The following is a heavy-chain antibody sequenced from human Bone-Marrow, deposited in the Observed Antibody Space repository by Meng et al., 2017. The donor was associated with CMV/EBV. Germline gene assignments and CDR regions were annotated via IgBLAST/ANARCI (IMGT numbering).Heavy chain of an antibody. CDR1: GGSISSSSYY. CDR3: ARIGGGAFDP. D-gene: IGHD3-16*01. J-gene: IGHJ5*02. CDR2: IYYSGST. Sequence: SETLSLTCPVSGGSISSSSYYWGWIRQPPGKGLEWIGSIYYSGSTYYNPSLKSRVTISVDTSKNQFSLKLSSVTAADTAVYYGARIGGGAFDPWGQGTLVTVSS. V-gene: IGHV4-39*07.